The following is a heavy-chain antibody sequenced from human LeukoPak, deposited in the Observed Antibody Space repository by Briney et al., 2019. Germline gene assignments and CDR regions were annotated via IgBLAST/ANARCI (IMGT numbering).Heavy chain of an antibody. CDR3: ARDFVDTTMAAGRAFEI. V-gene: IGHV1-46*01. J-gene: IGHJ3*02. Sequence: ASLKVSCKTSGYTFTSYYMHWVRQAPGQGLEWMGIINPSGDSTSYAEKFQGRVTMTMDTSTSTLYMELSSLRSEDTAVYYCARDFVDTTMAAGRAFEIRGQGTMVTVSS. D-gene: IGHD5-18*01. CDR1: GYTFTSYY. CDR2: INPSGDST.